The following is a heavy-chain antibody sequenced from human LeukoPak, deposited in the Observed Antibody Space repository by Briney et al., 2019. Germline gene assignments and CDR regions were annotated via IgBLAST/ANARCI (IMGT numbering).Heavy chain of an antibody. D-gene: IGHD2-15*01. CDR3: ARACRRGSCYTSHDY. V-gene: IGHV1-18*01. CDR1: GYTFTRYG. CDR2: ISAYNGNT. J-gene: IGHJ4*02. Sequence: VASVKVSCTASGYTFTRYGISWVRQAPGQGLEWMGWISAYNGNTNYAQKLQGRVTMTTDTSTSTAYMELRSQTSDDTAVYYCARACRRGSCYTSHDYWGQGTLVTVSS.